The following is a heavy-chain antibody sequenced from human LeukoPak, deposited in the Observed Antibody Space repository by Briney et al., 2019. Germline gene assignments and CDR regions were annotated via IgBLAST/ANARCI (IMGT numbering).Heavy chain of an antibody. D-gene: IGHD6-13*01. CDR3: AKASPDSSSWYD. Sequence: GGSLRLSRAASGFTFSTYSMNWVRQAPGKGLEWVAVISYDRSNKYYADSVKGRFTISRDNSKNTLYLQMNSLRAEDTAVYYCAKASPDSSSWYDWGQGTLVTVSS. V-gene: IGHV3-30*18. J-gene: IGHJ4*02. CDR1: GFTFSTYS. CDR2: ISYDRSNK.